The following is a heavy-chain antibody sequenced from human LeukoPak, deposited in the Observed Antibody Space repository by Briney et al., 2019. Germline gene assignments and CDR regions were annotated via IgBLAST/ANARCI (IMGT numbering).Heavy chain of an antibody. J-gene: IGHJ3*01. D-gene: IGHD2-15*01. CDR3: ANAGRRVVVAATTDAFDF. CDR1: GFTFSSYA. V-gene: IGHV3-23*01. CDR2: ISGSGGST. Sequence: QPGGSLRLSCAASGFTFSSYAMSWVRQAPGKGLEWVSAISGSGGSTYYADSVKGRFAISRDNSKNTLFLQLNSLRAEDTALYYCANAGRRVVVAATTDAFDFWGQGTMVTVSS.